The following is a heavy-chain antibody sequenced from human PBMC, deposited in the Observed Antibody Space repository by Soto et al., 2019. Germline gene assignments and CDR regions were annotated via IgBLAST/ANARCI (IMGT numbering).Heavy chain of an antibody. Sequence: VAAVQVSWEASGCTFSRYAISWVRQAPGQRLDWMRGNITIVGTANYAQKFQSRVTITADESTSTAYMELSSLRSEDTAVYYCASDYCSGGSCYLRGYYYYGMDVCGQGPTVTVYS. CDR3: ASDYCSGGSCYLRGYYYYGMDV. CDR2: NITIVGTA. CDR1: GCTFSRYA. V-gene: IGHV1-69*13. J-gene: IGHJ6*02. D-gene: IGHD2-15*01.